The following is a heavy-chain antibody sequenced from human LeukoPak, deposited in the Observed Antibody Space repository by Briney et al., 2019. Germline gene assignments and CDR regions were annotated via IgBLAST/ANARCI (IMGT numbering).Heavy chain of an antibody. Sequence: SETLSLTCAVYGGSFSGYYWSWIRQPPGKGLEWIGEINHSGSTNCNPSLKSRVTISVDTSKNQFSLKLSSVTAADTAVYYCARGGGYSYGFGIVATPRPRAYYFDYWGQGTLVTVSS. CDR3: ARGGGYSYGFGIVATPRPRAYYFDY. D-gene: IGHD5-12*01. CDR1: GGSFSGYY. V-gene: IGHV4-34*01. J-gene: IGHJ4*02. CDR2: INHSGST.